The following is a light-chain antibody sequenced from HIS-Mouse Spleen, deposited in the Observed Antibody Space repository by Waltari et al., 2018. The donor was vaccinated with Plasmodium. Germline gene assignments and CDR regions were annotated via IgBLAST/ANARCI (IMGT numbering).Light chain of an antibody. J-gene: IGLJ2*01. CDR3: QAWDSSTVV. CDR2: QDS. Sequence: SYELTQPPSASVSPGQTASIPCSGDKLGYKYACWYQQKPGQSPVLVIYQDSKRPSGIPERFSGSNSGNTATLTISGTQAMDEADYYCQAWDSSTVVFGGGTKLTVL. CDR1: KLGYKY. V-gene: IGLV3-1*01.